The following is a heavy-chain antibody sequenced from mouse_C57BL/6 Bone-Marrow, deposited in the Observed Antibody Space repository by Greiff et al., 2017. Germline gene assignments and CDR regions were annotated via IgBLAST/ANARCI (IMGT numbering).Heavy chain of an antibody. V-gene: IGHV1-69*01. Sequence: QVQLQQPGAELVMPGASVKLSCKASGYTFTSYWMHWVKQRPGQGLEWIGEIDPSDSYTNYNQKCKGKSTLTVDKSVSTAYMQLSSLTSEDSAFYYCATTGFDYWGQGTTLTVSS. J-gene: IGHJ2*01. CDR2: IDPSDSYT. D-gene: IGHD4-1*02. CDR1: GYTFTSYW. CDR3: ATTGFDY.